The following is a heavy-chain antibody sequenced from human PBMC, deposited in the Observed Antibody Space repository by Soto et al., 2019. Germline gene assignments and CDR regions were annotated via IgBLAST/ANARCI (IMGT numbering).Heavy chain of an antibody. V-gene: IGHV1-18*01. CDR3: ARDSDSYYYGSGFLG. CDR1: GYTFTSYG. J-gene: IGHJ4*02. Sequence: ASVKVSCKASGYTFTSYGISWVRQAPGQGLEGMGWISAYNGNTNYAQKLQGRVTMTTDTSTSTAYMELRSLRSDDTAVYYCARDSDSYYYGSGFLGWGQGPLVTVSS. D-gene: IGHD3-10*01. CDR2: ISAYNGNT.